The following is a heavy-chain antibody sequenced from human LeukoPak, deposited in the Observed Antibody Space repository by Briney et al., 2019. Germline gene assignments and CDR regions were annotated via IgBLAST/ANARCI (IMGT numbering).Heavy chain of an antibody. J-gene: IGHJ5*02. D-gene: IGHD2-8*01. CDR3: ARDRCTNGVCYIDNWFDP. CDR2: INPNSGGT. V-gene: IGHV1-2*02. Sequence: ASVKVSCKASGYTFTSYGISWVRQAPGQGLEWMGWINPNSGGTNYAQKFQGRVTMTRDTSISTAYMELSRLRSDDTAVYYCARDRCTNGVCYIDNWFDPWGQGTLVTVSS. CDR1: GYTFTSYG.